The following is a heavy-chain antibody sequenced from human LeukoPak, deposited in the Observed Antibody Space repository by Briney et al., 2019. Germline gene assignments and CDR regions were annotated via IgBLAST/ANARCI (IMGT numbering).Heavy chain of an antibody. CDR1: GYTFTSYG. J-gene: IGHJ4*02. Sequence: SVKVSCKASGYTFTSYGISWVRQAPGQGLEWMGGIIPIFGTANYAQKFQGRVTITADESTSTAYMELSSLRSEDTAVYYCAKKRVRITMIVVVIPDSYYFDYWGQGTLVTVSS. CDR2: IIPIFGTA. CDR3: AKKRVRITMIVVVIPDSYYFDY. V-gene: IGHV1-69*13. D-gene: IGHD3-22*01.